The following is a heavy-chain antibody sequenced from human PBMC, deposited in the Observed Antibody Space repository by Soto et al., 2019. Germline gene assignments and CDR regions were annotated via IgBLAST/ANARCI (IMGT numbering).Heavy chain of an antibody. J-gene: IGHJ3*02. CDR3: VRYDRINMKPYSPEGFHI. CDR2: VYYGGAIFYSGNI. Sequence: SETLSLTCTVSGDSISSSNSHWGWTRQPPGKGLEYIGSVYYGGAIFYSGNIYYNPSLKSRVTISVDTSKNQFSLRLSSVTAADTGVYYCVRYDRINMKPYSPEGFHIWGQGTMVTASS. V-gene: IGHV4-39*01. D-gene: IGHD3-3*02. CDR1: GDSISSSNSH.